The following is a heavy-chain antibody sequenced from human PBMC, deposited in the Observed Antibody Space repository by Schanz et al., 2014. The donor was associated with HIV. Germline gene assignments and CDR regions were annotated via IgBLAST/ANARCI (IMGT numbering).Heavy chain of an antibody. V-gene: IGHV1-8*02. D-gene: IGHD1-26*01. CDR3: ARGPKWEGIMDV. Sequence: QVQLMQSGAELKKPGASVRVSCKASGYTFTSYGISWVRQASGLGLEWMGWMNPSTGNSGYAQMFPVRGTMTRDTSKSTAYLEVDSLKSEDTAVYYCARGPKWEGIMDVWGQGTTVIVSS. CDR2: MNPSTGNS. CDR1: GYTFTSYG. J-gene: IGHJ6*02.